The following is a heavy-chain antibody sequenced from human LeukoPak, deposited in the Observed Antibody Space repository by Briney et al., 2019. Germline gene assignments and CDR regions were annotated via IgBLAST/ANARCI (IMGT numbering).Heavy chain of an antibody. CDR3: ARDRGLRSYDY. V-gene: IGHV3-33*01. J-gene: IGHJ4*02. CDR1: GFTFSSYG. CDR2: IWYDGSNK. D-gene: IGHD4-17*01. Sequence: GGSLRLSCAASGFTFSSYGMHWVRQAPGMGLEWVAVIWYDGSNKYYADSVKGRFTISRDNSKNTLYLQMNSLRAEDTAVYYCARDRGLRSYDYWGQGTLVTVSS.